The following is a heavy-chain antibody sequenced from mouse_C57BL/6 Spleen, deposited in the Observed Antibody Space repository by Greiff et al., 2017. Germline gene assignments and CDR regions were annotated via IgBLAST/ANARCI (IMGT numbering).Heavy chain of an antibody. J-gene: IGHJ4*01. CDR1: GYTFTTYP. V-gene: IGHV1-47*01. CDR3: ATSITTVVGQDAMDY. D-gene: IGHD1-1*01. Sequence: QVQLQQSGPELVKPGASVKIPCKASGYTFTTYPIEWMKQNHGKSLEWIGNFHPYNDDTKYNEKFKGKATLTVEKSSSTVYLELSRLTSDDSAVYYCATSITTVVGQDAMDYWGQGTSVTVSS. CDR2: FHPYNDDT.